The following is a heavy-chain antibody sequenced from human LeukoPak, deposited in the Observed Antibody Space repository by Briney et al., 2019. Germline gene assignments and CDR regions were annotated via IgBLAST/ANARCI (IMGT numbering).Heavy chain of an antibody. D-gene: IGHD1-26*01. V-gene: IGHV4-39*07. J-gene: IGHJ4*02. Sequence: SETLSLTCTVSGASIRSDTYYWAWIRQPPWKGLEWIGSLWSGTTTYYNPSLTSRVTIAVDASKNQFSLILPSVTAADTAVYYCARGRRGNYFQDYWGQGTLVTVSS. CDR2: LWSGTTT. CDR3: ARGRRGNYFQDY. CDR1: GASIRSDTYY.